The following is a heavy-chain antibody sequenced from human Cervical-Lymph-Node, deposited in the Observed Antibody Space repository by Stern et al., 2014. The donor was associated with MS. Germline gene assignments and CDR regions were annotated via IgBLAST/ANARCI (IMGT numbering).Heavy chain of an antibody. D-gene: IGHD6-19*01. J-gene: IGHJ4*02. Sequence: MQLVQSGAEVKKPGESLKISCKGSGYNFIAHWIAWVRQMPGKGLEWMGIIYPGDSDIRYSPSFQGQVTISADKSISTAYLEWSSLRASDTAVYYCVRWSVAGDYWGQGTLVTVTS. CDR3: VRWSVAGDY. V-gene: IGHV5-51*03. CDR2: IYPGDSDI. CDR1: GYNFIAHW.